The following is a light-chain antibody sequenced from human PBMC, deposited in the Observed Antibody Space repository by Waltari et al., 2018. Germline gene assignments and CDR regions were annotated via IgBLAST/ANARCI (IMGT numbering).Light chain of an antibody. CDR2: DAS. J-gene: IGKJ4*01. CDR1: DGIRNK. CDR3: QRRSSWPLT. V-gene: IGKV3-11*01. Sequence: SCVAIDGIRNKFAWYQQKPGQAPRLLSYDASNRATGIPDRFSGSGYGTEFTLTISSLGPEDFAVYYCQRRSSWPLTFGRGAKVEIK.